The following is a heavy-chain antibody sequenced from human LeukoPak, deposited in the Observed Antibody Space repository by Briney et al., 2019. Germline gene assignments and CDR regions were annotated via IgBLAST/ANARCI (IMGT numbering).Heavy chain of an antibody. J-gene: IGHJ6*02. D-gene: IGHD2-2*01. V-gene: IGHV3-30*04. Sequence: EGSLSLSCAASGFTFRTYAIHWVRQTPGKGLEWVALISFDGSDTYYAASVKGRFTISRDNARNTLYLQLNSLSPEDTAAYYWARQWFCGSLTCKDYYYKGTDVWGQGATVIVSS. CDR3: ARQWFCGSLTCKDYYYKGTDV. CDR2: ISFDGSDT. CDR1: GFTFRTYA.